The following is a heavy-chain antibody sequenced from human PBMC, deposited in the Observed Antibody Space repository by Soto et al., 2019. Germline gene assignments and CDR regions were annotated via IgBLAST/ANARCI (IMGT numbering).Heavy chain of an antibody. V-gene: IGHV3-23*01. J-gene: IGHJ2*01. CDR1: GVTFSSYA. D-gene: IGHD6-13*01. CDR3: AKDASSGISSFDL. Sequence: PAGSLTLSCAASGVTFSSYALSWVRQAPGKGLEWVATISDSGGSTYYADSVKGRFTISRDNSKNTLYLQMNSLRAEDTALYYCAKDASSGISSFDLWGRGTLVTVSS. CDR2: ISDSGGST.